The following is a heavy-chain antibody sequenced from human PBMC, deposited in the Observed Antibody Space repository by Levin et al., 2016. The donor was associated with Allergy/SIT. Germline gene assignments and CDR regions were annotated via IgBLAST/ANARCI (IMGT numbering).Heavy chain of an antibody. CDR1: GFTFSSYW. J-gene: IGHJ4*02. CDR3: ARSDEVRRKDFES. D-gene: IGHD2-2*01. Sequence: GGSLRLSCAASGFTFSSYWMHWVRQAPGKGLVWVSRINSDGSSTSYADSVKGRFTMSRDNAKNTLYLQMNSLRAEDTAVYHCARSDEVRRKDFESWGQGTLVTVSS. CDR2: INSDGSST. V-gene: IGHV3-74*01.